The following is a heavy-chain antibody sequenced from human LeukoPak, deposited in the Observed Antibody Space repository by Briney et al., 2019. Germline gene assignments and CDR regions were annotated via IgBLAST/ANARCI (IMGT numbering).Heavy chain of an antibody. J-gene: IGHJ5*02. CDR2: IYYSGST. CDR3: ARHFLFAVEMATKARWFDP. D-gene: IGHD5-24*01. CDR1: GGSISSSSYY. Sequence: SETLSLTCTVSGGSISSSSYYWGWIRQPPGKGLEWIGSIYYSGSTYYNPSLKSRVTISVDTSKNQFSLKLSSVTAADTAVDYCARHFLFAVEMATKARWFDPWGQGTLVTVSS. V-gene: IGHV4-39*01.